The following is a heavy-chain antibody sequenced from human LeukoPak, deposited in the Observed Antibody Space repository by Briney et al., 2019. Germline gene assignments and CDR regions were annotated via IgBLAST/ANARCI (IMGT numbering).Heavy chain of an antibody. V-gene: IGHV3-21*01. J-gene: IGHJ6*03. CDR3: ARDGRYSSTTARNWYYYMDV. D-gene: IGHD6-13*01. CDR2: ISSSSSYI. CDR1: GFTFSSYS. Sequence: SGGSLRLSCAASGFTFSSYSMNWVRQAPGKGLEWVSSISSSSSYIYYADSVKGRFTISRDNAKNSLYLQMNSLRAEDTAVYYCARDGRYSSTTARNWYYYMDVWGKGTTVTVSS.